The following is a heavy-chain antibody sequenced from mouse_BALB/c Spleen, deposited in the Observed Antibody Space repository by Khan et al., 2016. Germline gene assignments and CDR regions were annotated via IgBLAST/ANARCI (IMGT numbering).Heavy chain of an antibody. Sequence: VQLQQSGAELVKPGASVKLSCTASGFNIKDTYMHWVKQRPEQGLEWIGRIDPANGNTKYVPKFQGKATITADTSSNTAYLQLSSLTSEDTAVYYCARSPDDYDVGFAYWGQGTLVTVSA. CDR1: GFNIKDTY. CDR3: ARSPDDYDVGFAY. V-gene: IGHV14-3*02. CDR2: IDPANGNT. D-gene: IGHD2-4*01. J-gene: IGHJ3*01.